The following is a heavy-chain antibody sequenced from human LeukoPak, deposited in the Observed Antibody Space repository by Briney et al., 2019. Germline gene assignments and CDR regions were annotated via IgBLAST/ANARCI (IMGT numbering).Heavy chain of an antibody. CDR3: ARDPYYYDSGSFAAFDI. CDR1: GFTFSSYE. D-gene: IGHD3-10*01. J-gene: IGHJ3*02. CDR2: ISSSGSTI. Sequence: QAGGSLRLSCAASGFTFSSYEMNWVRQAPGKGLEWVSYISSSGSTIYYADSVKGRFTISRDNAKNSLYLQMNSLRAEDTAVYYCARDPYYYDSGSFAAFDIWGQGTMVTVSS. V-gene: IGHV3-48*03.